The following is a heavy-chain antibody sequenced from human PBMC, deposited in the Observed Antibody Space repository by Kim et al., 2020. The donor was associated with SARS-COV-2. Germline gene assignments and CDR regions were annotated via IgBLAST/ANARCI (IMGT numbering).Heavy chain of an antibody. V-gene: IGHV4-34*01. D-gene: IGHD6-19*01. J-gene: IGHJ4*02. CDR3: ARDVQWLAAIDY. Sequence: NYNPSLKSRVIISVDTSKNQFSLKLRSVTAADTAVYYCARDVQWLAAIDYWGQGTLVTVSS.